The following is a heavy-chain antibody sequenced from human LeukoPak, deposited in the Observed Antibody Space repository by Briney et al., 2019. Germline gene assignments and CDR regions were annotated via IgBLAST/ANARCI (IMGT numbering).Heavy chain of an antibody. V-gene: IGHV3-66*03. CDR3: ARDLTSSSGWS. D-gene: IGHD6-19*01. CDR2: IYSSGST. J-gene: IGHJ5*02. CDR1: GFTVSSNY. Sequence: GGSLRLSCAASGFTVSSNYMSWVRQAPGKGLEWVSVIYSSGSTYYADSVKGRFTISRDNSKNTLYLQMNSLRAEDTAVYYCARDLTSSSGWSWGQGTLVTVSS.